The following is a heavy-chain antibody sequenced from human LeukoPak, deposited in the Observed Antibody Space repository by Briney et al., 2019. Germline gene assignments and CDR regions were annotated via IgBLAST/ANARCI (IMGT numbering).Heavy chain of an antibody. CDR2: IQQHGSET. CDR1: GFTFSSYW. Sequence: GGSLRLSCTASGFTFSSYWMAWVRQAPGKGLEWVANIQQHGSETYYVDSVKGRFTISRDNAKNSLYLQMNSLRAEDTAVYYCATYSSSNGREFQYWGQGTLVTVSS. CDR3: ATYSSSNGREFQY. V-gene: IGHV3-7*01. D-gene: IGHD2-2*01. J-gene: IGHJ1*01.